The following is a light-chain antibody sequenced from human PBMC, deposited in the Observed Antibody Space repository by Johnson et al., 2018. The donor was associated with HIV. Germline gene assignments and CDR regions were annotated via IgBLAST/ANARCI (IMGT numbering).Light chain of an antibody. V-gene: IGLV1-51*02. CDR1: SSNIGNNY. CDR2: ENN. CDR3: GTWDSSRTAV. Sequence: HSVLTQPPSVSAARGQKVTISCSGSSSNIGNNYVSWYQQLPGTAPKLLIYENNKRPSGIPDRFSGSKSGTSATLGITGLQTGDEADYYCGTWDSSRTAVFGSGTKVTVL. J-gene: IGLJ1*01.